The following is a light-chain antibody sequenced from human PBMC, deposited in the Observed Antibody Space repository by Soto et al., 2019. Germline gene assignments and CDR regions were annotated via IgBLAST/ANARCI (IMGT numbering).Light chain of an antibody. CDR2: EVS. Sequence: QSVLTQPPSASGSPGQSVAISCTGTSSDVGSDNRGSWYQQPPGTAPKVMIYEVSNRPSGVPDRFSGSKSGNTAPLPVSGLQAEDEADYYCSSYPSSNTYVFGTRPKVTVL. J-gene: IGLJ1*01. CDR1: SSDVGSDNR. V-gene: IGLV2-18*02. CDR3: SSYPSSNTYV.